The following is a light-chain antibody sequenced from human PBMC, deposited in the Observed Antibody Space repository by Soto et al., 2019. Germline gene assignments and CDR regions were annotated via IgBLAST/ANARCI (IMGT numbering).Light chain of an antibody. J-gene: IGKJ1*01. Sequence: IQMTQSPATLSAFVGDSVTITCRASQRVDRWLAWYQQKPGQAPKLLISDASTLESGVPSRFSGSGSVTEFTLTITSLQPDDFATYYCQQYKDYTFTFGQGTKVDI. CDR2: DAS. V-gene: IGKV1-5*01. CDR3: QQYKDYTFT. CDR1: QRVDRW.